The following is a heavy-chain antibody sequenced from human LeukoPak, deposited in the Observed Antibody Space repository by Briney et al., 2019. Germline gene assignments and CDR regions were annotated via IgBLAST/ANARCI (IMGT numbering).Heavy chain of an antibody. CDR1: GGSISSSSYY. CDR2: IYYSGST. V-gene: IGHV4-39*01. J-gene: IGHJ3*02. CDR3: ARLRIWNAFDI. Sequence: SETLSLTCTVSGGSISSSSYYWGWIRQPPGKGLEWIGSIYYSGSTYYNPSLKSRVTISVDTSKNQFSLKLSSVTAADTAVYYYARLRIWNAFDIWGQGTMVTVSS. D-gene: IGHD1-1*01.